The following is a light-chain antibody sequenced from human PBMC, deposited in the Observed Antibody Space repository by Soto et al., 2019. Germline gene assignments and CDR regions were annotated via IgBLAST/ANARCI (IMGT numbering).Light chain of an antibody. CDR2: DVS. CDR1: TSDVGGYNS. CDR3: SSYTSRRTLV. V-gene: IGLV2-14*01. Sequence: QSALTQPASVSGSPGQSITISCTGTTSDVGGYNSVSWYQQHPGKAPKVMIYDVSDRPSRVSNRFSGSKSGNTASLTIYGLQAEDEADYYCSSYTSRRTLVFGTGTKLT. J-gene: IGLJ1*01.